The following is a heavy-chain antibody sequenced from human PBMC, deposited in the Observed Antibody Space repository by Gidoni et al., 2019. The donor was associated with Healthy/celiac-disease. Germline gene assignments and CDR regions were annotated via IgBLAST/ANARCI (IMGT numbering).Heavy chain of an antibody. CDR3: ARDSGYCSSTSCLPDY. CDR1: GFTFSSYA. CDR2: ISSDGINQ. J-gene: IGHJ4*02. Sequence: QVQLVESGGGVVQPGRSVRRSCAASGFTFSSYARQWVRQAPGKGMGWVAVISSDGINQYYATSVKGRFTISMDNSKTTLYLQMNSLRAEDTAVYYCARDSGYCSSTSCLPDYWGQGTLVTVSS. V-gene: IGHV3-30*04. D-gene: IGHD2-2*01.